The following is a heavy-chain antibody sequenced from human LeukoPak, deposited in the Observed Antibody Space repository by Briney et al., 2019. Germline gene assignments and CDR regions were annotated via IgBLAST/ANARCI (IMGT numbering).Heavy chain of an antibody. CDR3: ARDHPYFYGLDV. V-gene: IGHV3-48*03. J-gene: IGHJ6*04. Sequence: PGGSLRLSCSASGFTLSNYEMNWVRQGPGKGLKWVSYISGSGRTIYYADSVKGRFTISRDNAKNSLSLQMNSLRAEDMAVYYCARDHPYFYGLDVWGKGTTVTVSS. CDR1: GFTLSNYE. CDR2: ISGSGRTI.